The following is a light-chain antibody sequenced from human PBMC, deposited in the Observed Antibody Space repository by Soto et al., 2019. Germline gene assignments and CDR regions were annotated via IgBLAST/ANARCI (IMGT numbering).Light chain of an antibody. CDR2: EVS. CDR3: TSYAGSLPVV. CDR1: SSDVGGYNY. V-gene: IGLV2-8*01. Sequence: QSALTQPPSASGSPGQSVTISCTGTSSDVGGYNYVSWYQHHPSKAPRLMVYEVSKRPSGVPDRFSGSKSGNTASLTVSGLQTEDEADYYCTSYAGSLPVVFGGGTKLTVL. J-gene: IGLJ2*01.